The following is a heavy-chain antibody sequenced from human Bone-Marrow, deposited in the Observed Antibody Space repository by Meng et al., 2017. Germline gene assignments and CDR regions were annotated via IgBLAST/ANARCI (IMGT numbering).Heavy chain of an antibody. Sequence: QAAASTVGTYPHSLFTSRSSVGSITRGDSYLTWCRTPPWKGLAWIGYIYHCVSIYYTPSLMNRVAISVDKSRSQFSLKLTSVSAADTAVYYCVRDTRRGGGWFDPWGQGTLVTVSS. V-gene: IGHV4-30-2*01. D-gene: IGHD3-10*01. CDR3: VRDTRRGGGWFDP. CDR1: VGSITRGDSY. J-gene: IGHJ5*02. CDR2: IYHCVSI.